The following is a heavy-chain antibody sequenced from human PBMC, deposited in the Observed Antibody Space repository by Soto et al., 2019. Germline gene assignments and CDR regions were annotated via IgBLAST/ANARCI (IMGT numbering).Heavy chain of an antibody. V-gene: IGHV3-23*01. D-gene: IGHD6-19*01. CDR3: ARLVPGTWFGDY. CDR2: TSDGST. J-gene: IGHJ4*02. CDR1: GFTFSNYG. Sequence: EVQLLGSGGGSVQPGGSLRLSCAASGFTFSNYGMTLVRQAPGKGLEWLSATSDGSTFYRESLKGRFTMSRDDSINMLFLQMSSLRAEDTATYYCARLVPGTWFGDYRGQGILVSVSS.